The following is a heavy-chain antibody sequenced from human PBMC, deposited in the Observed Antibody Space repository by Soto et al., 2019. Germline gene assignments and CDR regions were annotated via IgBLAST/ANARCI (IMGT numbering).Heavy chain of an antibody. CDR3: AREATVTDH. V-gene: IGHV3-30-3*01. J-gene: IGHJ4*02. CDR2: ISYDGSNK. Sequence: GSLRLSCAAAGFTLSSYAMHWVRQAPGKGLEWVAVISYDGSNKYYADSVKGRFTISRDNSKNTLYLQMNSLRAEDTAVYYCAREATVTDHWGQGTLVTVSS. D-gene: IGHD4-17*01. CDR1: GFTLSSYA.